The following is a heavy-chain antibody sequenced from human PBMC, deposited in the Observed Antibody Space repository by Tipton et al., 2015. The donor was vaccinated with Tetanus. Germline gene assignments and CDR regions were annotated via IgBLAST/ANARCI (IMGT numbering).Heavy chain of an antibody. J-gene: IGHJ6*02. V-gene: IGHV1-2*02. D-gene: IGHD3-22*01. Sequence: QVQLVQSGAEMKKPGASVKVSCKASGYTFTGYYIYWVRQVPGQGLEWMGWIDPNSGGTVYAQKFQGRVTMTRDTSISTAYMGLRSLRFDDTAVYYCARDRGDYIYYGMDVWGPGTTVTVS. CDR2: IDPNSGGT. CDR3: ARDRGDYIYYGMDV. CDR1: GYTFTGYY.